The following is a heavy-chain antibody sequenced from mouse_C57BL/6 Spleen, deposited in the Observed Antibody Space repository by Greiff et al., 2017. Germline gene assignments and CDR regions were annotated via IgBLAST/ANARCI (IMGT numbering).Heavy chain of an antibody. CDR3: ARHEEGSGRFDY. D-gene: IGHD3-1*01. CDR2: FYPGSGSI. CDR1: GYTFTEYT. V-gene: IGHV1-62-2*01. J-gene: IGHJ2*01. Sequence: QVQLKQSGAELVKPGASVKLSCKASGYTFTEYTIHWVKQRSGQGLEWIGWFYPGSGSIKYNEKFKDKATLTADKSSGTVYMELSRLTSEDSAVYICARHEEGSGRFDYWGQGTTLTVSS.